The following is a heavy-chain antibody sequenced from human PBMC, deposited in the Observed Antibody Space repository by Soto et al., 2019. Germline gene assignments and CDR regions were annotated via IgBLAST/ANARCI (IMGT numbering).Heavy chain of an antibody. Sequence: SETLSLTCAVYGGSFSGYYWSCIRQPPWKGLEWIGEINHSGSTNYNPSLKSRVTISVDTSKNQFSLKLSSVTAADTAVYYCASGHGRDPFDYWGQGTMVTVSS. CDR2: INHSGST. V-gene: IGHV4-34*01. J-gene: IGHJ4*02. CDR1: GGSFSGYY. CDR3: ASGHGRDPFDY.